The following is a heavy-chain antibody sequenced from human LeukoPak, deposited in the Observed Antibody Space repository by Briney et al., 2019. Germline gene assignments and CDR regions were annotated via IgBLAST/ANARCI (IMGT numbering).Heavy chain of an antibody. J-gene: IGHJ4*02. CDR1: GFPFSSYW. CDR3: ARDVSGSYDY. CDR2: IKQDGSKK. D-gene: IGHD1-26*01. Sequence: PGGSLRLSCVASGFPFSSYWMTWVRQAPGKGLEWVANIKQDGSKKSYVDSVKGRFTISRDNAKNSLYLQMSSLRAEDTAVYYCARDVSGSYDYWGQGTLVTVSS. V-gene: IGHV3-7*01.